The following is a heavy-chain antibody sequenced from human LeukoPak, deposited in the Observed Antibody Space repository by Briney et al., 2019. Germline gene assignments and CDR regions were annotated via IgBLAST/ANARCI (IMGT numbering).Heavy chain of an antibody. CDR2: ISSSSSYI. J-gene: IGHJ6*03. CDR3: ARDWDCSGGSCYSRPTLAYYYYYMDV. V-gene: IGHV3-21*01. CDR1: GFTFSSYS. D-gene: IGHD2-15*01. Sequence: GGSLRLSCAASGFTFSSYSMNWVRQAPGKGLEWVSYISSSSSYIYYADSVNGRFTISRDNAKNSLYLQMNSLRAEDTAVYYCARDWDCSGGSCYSRPTLAYYYYYMDVWGKGTTVTISS.